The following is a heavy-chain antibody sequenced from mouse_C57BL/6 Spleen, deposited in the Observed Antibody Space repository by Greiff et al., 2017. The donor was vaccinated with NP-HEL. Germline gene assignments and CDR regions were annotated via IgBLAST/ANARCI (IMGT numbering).Heavy chain of an antibody. V-gene: IGHV10-1*01. CDR1: GFSFNTYA. CDR2: IRSKSNNYAT. CDR3: VTGLYDGYIFDY. Sequence: EADGGLVQPKGSLKLSCAASGFSFNTYAMNWVRQAPGKGLEWVARIRSKSNNYATYYADSVKDRFTISRDDSESMLYLQMNNLKTEDTAMYYCVTGLYDGYIFDYWGKGTTLTVSS. J-gene: IGHJ2*01. D-gene: IGHD2-3*01.